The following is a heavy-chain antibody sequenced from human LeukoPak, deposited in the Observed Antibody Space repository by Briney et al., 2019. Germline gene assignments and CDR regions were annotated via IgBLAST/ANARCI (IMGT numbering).Heavy chain of an antibody. Sequence: PGGSLRLSCAASGFTFSSYSMNWVRQAPGKGLEWVSSISSSSSYIYYADSVKGRFTISRDNAKNSLYLQMNSLRAEDTAVYYCASGGIVVVPAVVDWGQGTLVTVSP. V-gene: IGHV3-21*01. J-gene: IGHJ4*02. CDR3: ASGGIVVVPAVVD. CDR2: ISSSSSYI. CDR1: GFTFSSYS. D-gene: IGHD2-2*01.